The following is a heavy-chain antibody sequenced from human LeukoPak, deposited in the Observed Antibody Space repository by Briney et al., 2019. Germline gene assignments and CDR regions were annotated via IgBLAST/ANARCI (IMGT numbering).Heavy chain of an antibody. CDR2: ISSSSTHI. D-gene: IGHD6-6*01. Sequence: GGSLRLSCAASGFTFSSYIMNWVRQAPGKGLEWVSYISSSSTHIYYADSVKGRFTISRDNARNSLYLQMNSLRAEDTAIYYCARSEHSSSSFDYWGQGTLVTVSS. V-gene: IGHV3-21*01. J-gene: IGHJ4*02. CDR3: ARSEHSSSSFDY. CDR1: GFTFSSYI.